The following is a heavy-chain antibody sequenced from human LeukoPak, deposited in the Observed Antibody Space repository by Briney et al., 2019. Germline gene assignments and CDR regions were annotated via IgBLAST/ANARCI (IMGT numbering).Heavy chain of an antibody. J-gene: IGHJ4*02. V-gene: IGHV3-48*01. CDR3: ARGSMITFGGVIASDFDY. D-gene: IGHD3-16*02. CDR1: GFTFSSYS. CDR2: ISSSSTTI. Sequence: GGSLRLSCAASGFTFSSYSMMWVRQAPGKGLEWVSYISSSSTTIHYADSVKGRFTISRDNAKNSVYLQMNSLRAEDTAVYYCARGSMITFGGVIASDFDYWGQGTLVTVSS.